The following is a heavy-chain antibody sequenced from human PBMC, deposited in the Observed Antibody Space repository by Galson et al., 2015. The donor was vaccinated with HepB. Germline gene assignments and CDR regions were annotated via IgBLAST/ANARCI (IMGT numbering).Heavy chain of an antibody. CDR2: IRSKAYGGTT. D-gene: IGHD2-2*01. J-gene: IGHJ4*02. Sequence: SLRLSCAASGFTFGDYAMSWVRQAPGKGLGWVGFIRSKAYGGTTEYAASVKGRFTISRDDSKSIAYLQMNSLKTEDTAVYYCTRVFHSGVPAASSLYYFDYWGQGTLVTVSS. V-gene: IGHV3-49*04. CDR3: TRVFHSGVPAASSLYYFDY. CDR1: GFTFGDYA.